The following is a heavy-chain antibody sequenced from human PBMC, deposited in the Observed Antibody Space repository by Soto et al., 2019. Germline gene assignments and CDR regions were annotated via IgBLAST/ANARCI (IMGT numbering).Heavy chain of an antibody. D-gene: IGHD3-22*01. CDR3: ARDLDSSGYSPAY. Sequence: GGSLRLSCAASGFTFSSYSMNWVRQAPGKGLEWVSYISSTSNTIYYADSVKGRFTISRDNAKNSLYLQMNSLRDEDTAVYYCARDLDSSGYSPAYWGQGTLVTVSS. J-gene: IGHJ4*02. CDR2: ISSTSNTI. CDR1: GFTFSSYS. V-gene: IGHV3-48*02.